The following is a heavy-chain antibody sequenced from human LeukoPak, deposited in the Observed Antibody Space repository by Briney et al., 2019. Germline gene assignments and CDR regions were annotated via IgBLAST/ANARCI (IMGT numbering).Heavy chain of an antibody. CDR1: GGSLSGYY. Sequence: KPSETLSLTCAVYGGSLSGYYWSWIRQPPGKGLEWVGESNHSGRSNYNPSLKSRVTISVDMSKNQFSLKLSSVTAADTAVYYCTRGGIAVAVDYWGQGTLVTVS. CDR3: TRGGIAVAVDY. V-gene: IGHV4-34*01. J-gene: IGHJ4*02. D-gene: IGHD6-19*01. CDR2: SNHSGRS.